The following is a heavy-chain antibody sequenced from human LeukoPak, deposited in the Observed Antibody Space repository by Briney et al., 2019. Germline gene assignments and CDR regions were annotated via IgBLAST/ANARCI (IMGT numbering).Heavy chain of an antibody. CDR2: IYHSGST. V-gene: IGHV4-34*01. CDR3: ARGWFGELKAYDY. J-gene: IGHJ4*02. CDR1: GGSFSGYY. D-gene: IGHD3-10*01. Sequence: PSETLSLTCAVYGGSFSGYYWSWIRQPPGKGLEWIGSIYHSGSTYYNPSLKSRVTISVDTSKNQFSLKLSSVTAADTAVYYCARGWFGELKAYDYWGQGTLVTVSS.